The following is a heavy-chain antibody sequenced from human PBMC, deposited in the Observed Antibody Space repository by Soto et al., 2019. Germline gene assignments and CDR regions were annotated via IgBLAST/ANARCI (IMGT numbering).Heavy chain of an antibody. CDR3: AKSGGASPYYFDY. CDR1: AFTFNTYA. Sequence: EVQLLESGGGLVQPGGSLRLSCAASAFTFNTYAMGWVRQAPGKGLEWVSAISVSEGGTYYADSVKGRFTISRDTSKNTLYLQMNSLRADDTAVYYCAKSGGASPYYFDYWGRGTLVTVSS. D-gene: IGHD1-26*01. J-gene: IGHJ4*02. V-gene: IGHV3-23*01. CDR2: ISVSEGGT.